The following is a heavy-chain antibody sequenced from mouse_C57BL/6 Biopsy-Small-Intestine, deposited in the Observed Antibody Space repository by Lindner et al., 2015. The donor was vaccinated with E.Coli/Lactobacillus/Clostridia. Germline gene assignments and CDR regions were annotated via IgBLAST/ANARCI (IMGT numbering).Heavy chain of an antibody. V-gene: IGHV5-17*01. CDR2: ISSGSSTI. J-gene: IGHJ4*01. Sequence: VRQAPEKGLEWVAYISSGSSTIYYEDTVEGRFTVSRDNAKNTLFLQMTSLRSEDTAMYYCARPYYYAMDYWGQGTSVTVSS. CDR3: ARPYYYAMDY.